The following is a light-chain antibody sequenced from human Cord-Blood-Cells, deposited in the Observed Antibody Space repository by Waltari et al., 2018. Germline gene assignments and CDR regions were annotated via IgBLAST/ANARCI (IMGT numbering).Light chain of an antibody. V-gene: IGKV4-1*01. CDR3: QQYYSTPT. CDR1: QSVLYSSNNKND. J-gene: IGKJ4*01. CDR2: WAS. Sequence: DIVMTQSPDSLAVSLGERATINCKSSQSVLYSSNNKNDLAWYQQKPGQPPKLLIYWASTRESGVPDRFSGSGSGKDFTLTISSLQAEDVAVYYCQQYYSTPTFGGGTKVEIK.